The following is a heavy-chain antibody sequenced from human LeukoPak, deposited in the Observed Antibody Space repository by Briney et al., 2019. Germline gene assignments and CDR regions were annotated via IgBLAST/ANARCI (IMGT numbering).Heavy chain of an antibody. CDR1: GYTFTSYG. V-gene: IGHV1-18*04. Sequence: ASVKVSCKASGYTFTSYGISWVRQAPGQGLEWMGWISAYNGNTNYAQKLQGRVTMTTDTSTSTAYMELRSLRSDDTAVYYCAREGGGYDYVWWSYTATEIDYWGQGTLVTVSS. CDR2: ISAYNGNT. D-gene: IGHD3-16*01. J-gene: IGHJ4*02. CDR3: AREGGGYDYVWWSYTATEIDY.